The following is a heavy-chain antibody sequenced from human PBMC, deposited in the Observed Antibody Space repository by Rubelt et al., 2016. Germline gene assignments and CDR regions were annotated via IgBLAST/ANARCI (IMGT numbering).Heavy chain of an antibody. CDR2: ISSDGSDI. CDR1: GFTFNRYG. J-gene: IGHJ6*02. CDR3: AKGPSGDV. V-gene: IGHV3-33*06. Sequence: QVQLVESGGGVVQPGGSLRLSCAASGFTFNRYGIHWVRQAPGKGLEWVALISSDGSDIYYPDSVKGRFTISRDNSKNTLFLQMNSLRVEDTAMYYCAKGPSGDVWGRGTTVTVSS.